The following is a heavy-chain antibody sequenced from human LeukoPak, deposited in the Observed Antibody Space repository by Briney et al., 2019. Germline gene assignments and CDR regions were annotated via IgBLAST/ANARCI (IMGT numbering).Heavy chain of an antibody. CDR3: ARDSYYYDSSGSDY. CDR2: INHSGST. J-gene: IGHJ4*02. D-gene: IGHD3-22*01. V-gene: IGHV4-34*01. CDR1: GGSFSGYY. Sequence: SETLSLTCAVYGGSFSGYYWSWIRQPPGKGLEWIGEINHSGSTNYNPSLKSRVTISVDTSKNQFSLKLSSVTAADTAVYYCARDSYYYDSSGSDYWGQGTLVTVSS.